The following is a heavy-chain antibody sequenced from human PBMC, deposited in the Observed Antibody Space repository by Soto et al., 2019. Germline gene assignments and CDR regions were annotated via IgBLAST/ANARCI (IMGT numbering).Heavy chain of an antibody. J-gene: IGHJ4*02. Sequence: GESLKISCAASGFIVSSKYMGWVRQTPGKGLEWVSSIYSGGATFYADSVKGRFTISRDNSKNTLYVQMNNLRADDTAVYYCARSAAADEAYFDYWGQGTLVTVSS. CDR2: IYSGGAT. D-gene: IGHD6-13*01. CDR1: GFIVSSKY. CDR3: ARSAAADEAYFDY. V-gene: IGHV3-53*01.